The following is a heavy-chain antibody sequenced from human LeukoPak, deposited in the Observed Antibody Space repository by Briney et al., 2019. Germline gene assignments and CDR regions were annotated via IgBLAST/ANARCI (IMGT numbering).Heavy chain of an antibody. CDR3: AKDKTYDDFWSGHDAFDI. D-gene: IGHD3-3*01. CDR1: GFTFSSYA. CDR2: ISGSGGST. V-gene: IGHV3-23*01. Sequence: GGSLRLSCAASGFTFSSYAMSWVRLAPGKGLEWVSAISGSGGSTYYADSVKGRFTISRDNSKNTLYLQMNSLRAEDTAVYYCAKDKTYDDFWSGHDAFDIWGQGTMVTVSS. J-gene: IGHJ3*02.